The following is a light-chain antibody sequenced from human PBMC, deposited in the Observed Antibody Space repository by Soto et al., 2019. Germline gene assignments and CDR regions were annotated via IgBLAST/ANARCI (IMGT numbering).Light chain of an antibody. CDR1: QGISSW. CDR2: DAS. CDR3: HQYNSYLT. J-gene: IGKJ3*01. V-gene: IGKV1-5*01. Sequence: DIQMTQSPSTLSASVGDRVTITCRASQGISSWLAWYQQKPGKAPKLLIYDASSLESGVPSRFSGSGSGTEFPLTISSLQPDDFATYYCHQYNSYLTFGPGTKVDIK.